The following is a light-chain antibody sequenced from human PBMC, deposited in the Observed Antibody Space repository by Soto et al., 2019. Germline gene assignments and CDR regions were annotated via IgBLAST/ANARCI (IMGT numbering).Light chain of an antibody. Sequence: AIRMTQSPSSFSASTGDRVTITCRASQGISSYLAWYQQKPGKAPKLLIYAASTLQSGVPSRFSGSGSGTDFTLTISCLQSEDFATYDCQQYYSYPPTFGGGTKVDIK. J-gene: IGKJ4*01. CDR2: AAS. V-gene: IGKV1-8*01. CDR1: QGISSY. CDR3: QQYYSYPPT.